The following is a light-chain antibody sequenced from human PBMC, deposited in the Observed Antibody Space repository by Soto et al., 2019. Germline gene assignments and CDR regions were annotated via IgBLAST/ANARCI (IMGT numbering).Light chain of an antibody. V-gene: IGKV4-1*01. CDR2: WAS. J-gene: IGKJ1*01. CDR1: QRVLYSSSNKNY. Sequence: DIVVTQSPDSLAVSLGERATINCKSSQRVLYSSSNKNYLAWYQQKPGQPPKLLIYWASTRESGVPDRFSGRGSGTDFTLTISSLQAEDVAVYYCQQYCSSPWTFGQGTKVEIK. CDR3: QQYCSSPWT.